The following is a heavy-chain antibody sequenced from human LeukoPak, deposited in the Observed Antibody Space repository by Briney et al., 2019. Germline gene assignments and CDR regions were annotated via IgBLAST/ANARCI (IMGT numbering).Heavy chain of an antibody. D-gene: IGHD5-12*01. Sequence: PSETLSLTCTVSGGSISSYYWSWIRQPPGKGLEWIGYIYYSGSTNYNPSLKSRVTISVDTSKNQFSLKLSSVTAADTAVYYCAREGYSGYESPYFDYWGQGTLVPVSS. CDR1: GGSISSYY. V-gene: IGHV4-59*01. CDR2: IYYSGST. J-gene: IGHJ4*02. CDR3: AREGYSGYESPYFDY.